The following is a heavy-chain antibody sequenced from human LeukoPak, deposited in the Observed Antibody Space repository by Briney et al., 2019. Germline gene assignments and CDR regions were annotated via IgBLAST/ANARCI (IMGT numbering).Heavy chain of an antibody. D-gene: IGHD3-10*01. V-gene: IGHV3-21*01. CDR1: GFTFSRYT. J-gene: IGHJ3*02. CDR3: ARAPVIFGSGTQDAFDI. Sequence: GGSLRLSCGASGFTFSRYTMNWVRQAPGKGLEWVASISTSSIYKYYGDPVKGRFTISRDNSRNSAYLQMDSLSPEDTAVYYCARAPVIFGSGTQDAFDIWGQGTMVTVSS. CDR2: ISTSSIYK.